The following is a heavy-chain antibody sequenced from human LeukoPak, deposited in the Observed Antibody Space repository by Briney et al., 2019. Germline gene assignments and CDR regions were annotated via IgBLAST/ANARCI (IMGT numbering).Heavy chain of an antibody. D-gene: IGHD1-7*01. CDR3: ARDSPITGTDDY. J-gene: IGHJ4*02. CDR1: GFTFTSHW. Sequence: GGSLRLSCTASGFTFTSHWMHWVRQVPGKGLVWVSRINGDGSGTNHADSVKGRFTISRDNAKNSLYLQMNSLRAEDTAVYYCARDSPITGTDDYWGQGTLVTVSS. V-gene: IGHV3-74*01. CDR2: INGDGSGT.